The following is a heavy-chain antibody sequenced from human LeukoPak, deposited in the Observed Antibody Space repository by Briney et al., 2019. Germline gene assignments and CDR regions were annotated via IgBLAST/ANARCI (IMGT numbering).Heavy chain of an antibody. J-gene: IGHJ4*02. Sequence: PGGSLRLSCAASGFTFSSYGMHWVRQAPGKGLEWVAFIRYDGSNKYYADSVKGRFTISRDNSKNTLYLQMNSLRAEDTAVYYCAKDYDSSGYFYYFDYWGQGTLVTVSS. CDR2: IRYDGSNK. CDR1: GFTFSSYG. CDR3: AKDYDSSGYFYYFDY. D-gene: IGHD3-22*01. V-gene: IGHV3-30*02.